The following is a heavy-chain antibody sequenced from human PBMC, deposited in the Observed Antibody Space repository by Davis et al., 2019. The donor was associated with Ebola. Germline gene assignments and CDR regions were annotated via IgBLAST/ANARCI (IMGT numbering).Heavy chain of an antibody. J-gene: IGHJ4*02. CDR2: INAGNGNT. CDR1: GYTFTSYG. D-gene: IGHD1-26*01. Sequence: ASVKVSCKASGYTFTSYGISWVRQAPGQGLEWMGWINAGNGNTKYSQKFQGRVTITRDTSASTAYMELSSLRSEDTAVYYCARRVGARSGFDYWGQGVPVTVSS. V-gene: IGHV1-3*01. CDR3: ARRVGARSGFDY.